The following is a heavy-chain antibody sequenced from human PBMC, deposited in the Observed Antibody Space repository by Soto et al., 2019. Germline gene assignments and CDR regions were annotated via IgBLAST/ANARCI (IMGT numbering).Heavy chain of an antibody. J-gene: IGHJ4*02. CDR3: ARAVGDPLYYLDY. V-gene: IGHV4-59*08. CDR2: TDYSGNT. D-gene: IGHD6-19*01. Sequence: QVQLQESGPGLVRPSETLSLTCTVSSDSISSYYWIWIRQSPGKGLEWIGYTDYSGNTNYNPSLKSRVTISGDTSKNQFSLRLSSVTAADTAVCYCARAVGDPLYYLDYWGQGTLVTVSS. CDR1: SDSISSYY.